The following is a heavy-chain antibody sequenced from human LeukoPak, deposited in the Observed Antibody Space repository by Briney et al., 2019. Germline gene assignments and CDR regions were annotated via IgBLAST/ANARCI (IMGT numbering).Heavy chain of an antibody. CDR3: ARDVGAVLGEVYFDY. J-gene: IGHJ4*02. D-gene: IGHD3-16*01. CDR1: GFTFSSYW. Sequence: GGSLRLSWPAAGFTFSSYWIDWVRQAPGKLLVWVSRINSDGSSTTYADSVKGRFTISRDNAKNSLFLQMNSLRAEDTAVYYCARDVGAVLGEVYFDYWGQGTLVTVSS. V-gene: IGHV3-74*01. CDR2: INSDGSST.